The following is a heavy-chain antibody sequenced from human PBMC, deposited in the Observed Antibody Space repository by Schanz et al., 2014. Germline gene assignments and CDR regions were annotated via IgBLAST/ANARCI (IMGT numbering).Heavy chain of an antibody. V-gene: IGHV3-30*19. Sequence: QVQLVESGGGVVQPGRSLRLSCATSGLNFDYYGMNWVRQAPGKGLEWVAVLSSDESRKFYADSEKGRFTISRDNSKNTLYLQMNSLRAEDTAVYYCARVDSGYDSHLYYYYYYMDVWGKGTTVTVSS. D-gene: IGHD5-12*01. CDR3: ARVDSGYDSHLYYYYYYMDV. CDR2: LSSDESRK. CDR1: GLNFDYYG. J-gene: IGHJ6*03.